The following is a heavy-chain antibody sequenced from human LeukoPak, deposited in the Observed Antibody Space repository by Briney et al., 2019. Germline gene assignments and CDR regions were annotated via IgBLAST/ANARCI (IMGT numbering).Heavy chain of an antibody. J-gene: IGHJ3*02. V-gene: IGHV5-51*01. CDR2: IYPGDSDT. Sequence: GESLKISCKGSGYSFTSYWIGWVRRMPGKGLEWMGIIYPGDSDTRYSPSFQGQVTISADKSISTAYLQWSSLKASDTAMYYCARHEGGPAGGRSDAFDIWGQGTMVTVSS. D-gene: IGHD2-15*01. CDR1: GYSFTSYW. CDR3: ARHEGGPAGGRSDAFDI.